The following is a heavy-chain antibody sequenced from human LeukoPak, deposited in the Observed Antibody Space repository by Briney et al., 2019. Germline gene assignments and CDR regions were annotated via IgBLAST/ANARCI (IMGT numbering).Heavy chain of an antibody. Sequence: GSLRLSCEASRLTFSNYLMHWVRQAPGKGLMWVSSINTDGSSTTYADSVKGRFTVSRDNTKNTLYLQMNSLRAEDTAVYYCVRAIAAARDYWGQGTLVTVSS. J-gene: IGHJ4*02. CDR1: RLTFSNYL. CDR2: INTDGSST. CDR3: VRAIAAARDY. D-gene: IGHD6-13*01. V-gene: IGHV3-74*03.